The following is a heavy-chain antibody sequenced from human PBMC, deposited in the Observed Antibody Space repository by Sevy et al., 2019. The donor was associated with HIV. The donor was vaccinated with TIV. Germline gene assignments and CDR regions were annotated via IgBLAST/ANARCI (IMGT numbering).Heavy chain of an antibody. Sequence: SQTLSLTCAISGDSVSTNSAAWNWIRQSPSRGLGWLGRTYYRSRWYNDYAPSVRSRITINPDTSKNQLSLQLNSVTPEDTAVYYCAREGKDAFDIWGQGTMVTVS. D-gene: IGHD3-10*01. V-gene: IGHV6-1*01. CDR1: GDSVSTNSAA. CDR3: AREGKDAFDI. CDR2: TYYRSRWYN. J-gene: IGHJ3*02.